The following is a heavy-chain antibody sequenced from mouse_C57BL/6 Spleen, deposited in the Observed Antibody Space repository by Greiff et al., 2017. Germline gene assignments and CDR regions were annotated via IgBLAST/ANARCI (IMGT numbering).Heavy chain of an antibody. CDR1: GFSLTSYG. J-gene: IGHJ2*01. CDR2: IWSGGST. V-gene: IGHV2-2*01. Sequence: VQGVESGPGLVQPSQSLSITCTVSGFSLTSYGVHWVRQSPGKGLEWLGVIWSGGSTDYNAAFISRLSISKDNSKSQFFFKMNSLQADDTAIYYCARDIPSRGYFDYWGQGTTLTVSS. CDR3: ARDIPSRGYFDY.